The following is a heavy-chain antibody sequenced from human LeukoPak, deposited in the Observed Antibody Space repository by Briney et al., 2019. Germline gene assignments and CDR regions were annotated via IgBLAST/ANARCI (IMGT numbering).Heavy chain of an antibody. V-gene: IGHV1-24*01. CDR1: GYTLTELS. CDR2: FDPEDGET. CDR3: ATYCSRTSCSRDAFDI. J-gene: IGHJ3*02. D-gene: IGHD2-2*01. Sequence: ASVKVSCKVSGYTLTELSMHWVRQAPGKGLEWMGGFDPEDGETIYAQKFQGRVTMTEDTSTDTAYMEPSSLRSEDTAVYYCATYCSRTSCSRDAFDIWGQGTMVTVSS.